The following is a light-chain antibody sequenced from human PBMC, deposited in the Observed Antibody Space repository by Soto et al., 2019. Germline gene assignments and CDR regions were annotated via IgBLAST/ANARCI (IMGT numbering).Light chain of an antibody. J-gene: IGKJ3*01. CDR1: QSFSSSY. V-gene: IGKV3-20*01. CDR3: QHYGSSPFT. CDR2: GAS. Sequence: PGERATLSCRASQSFSSSYLAWYQQKPGQAPRLLIYGASSRATGIPDRFSGSGSGTDFTLTISRLEPEDFAVYYCQHYGSSPFTFGPGTKVDIK.